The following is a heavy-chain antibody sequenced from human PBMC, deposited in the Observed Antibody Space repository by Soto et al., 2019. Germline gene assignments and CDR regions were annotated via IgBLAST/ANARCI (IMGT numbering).Heavy chain of an antibody. Sequence: ASETLSLTCNVSGVSISDTSYYWGWIRQPPGKGLEWIGTIYFSGTTFYNPSLKSRLTISVDTSKNQFSLRLSSVTAADTAVYYCARHGSHRGQGTLVTVSS. CDR3: ARHGSH. CDR2: IYFSGTT. CDR1: GVSISDTSYY. J-gene: IGHJ4*02. V-gene: IGHV4-39*01.